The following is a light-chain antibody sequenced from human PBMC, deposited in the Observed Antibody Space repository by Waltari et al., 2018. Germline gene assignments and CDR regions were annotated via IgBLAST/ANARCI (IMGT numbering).Light chain of an antibody. CDR3: YSAADSNLRV. J-gene: IGLJ2*01. CDR2: KDT. CDR1: VLAKKY. Sequence: SYELTQPSSVSVSPGQTARITCSGDVLAKKYARWFQQKPGQAPMLVIYKDTERPSGIPERITGYSSGTTVTLTISGAQVGDEADYYCYSAADSNLRVFGGGTRLTVL. V-gene: IGLV3-27*01.